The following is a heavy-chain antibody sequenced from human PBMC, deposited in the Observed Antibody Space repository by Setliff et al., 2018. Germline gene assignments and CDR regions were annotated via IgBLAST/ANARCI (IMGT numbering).Heavy chain of an antibody. CDR1: GFTFSSYA. V-gene: IGHV3-23*01. CDR3: ARGGYSYGY. CDR2: ISGSGVST. J-gene: IGHJ4*01. D-gene: IGHD5-18*01. Sequence: GGSLRLSCAASGFTFSSYAMSWVRQAPGKGLEWVSAISGSGVSTYYADSVKGRFTISRDNPNNSLYLQMNNLRAEDTAVYYCARGGYSYGYWGHGTLVTVSS.